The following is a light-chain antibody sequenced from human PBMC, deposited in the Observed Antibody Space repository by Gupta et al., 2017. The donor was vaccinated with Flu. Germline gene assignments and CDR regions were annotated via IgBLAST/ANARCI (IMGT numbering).Light chain of an antibody. CDR2: ANN. J-gene: IGLJ2*01. CDR3: ATWFDDRSGPV. CDR1: CSNIGNAY. Sequence: CSNIGNAYVDWYQQFPGMAPSLVIFANNRRPAGVPGRFSGSMAGTSASVAISGLHPEDEGDYYYATWFDDRSGPVFGGGTKLVVL. V-gene: IGLV1-47*02.